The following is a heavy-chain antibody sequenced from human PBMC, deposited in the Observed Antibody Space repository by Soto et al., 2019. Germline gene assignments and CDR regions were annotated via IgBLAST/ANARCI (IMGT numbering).Heavy chain of an antibody. V-gene: IGHV4-59*01. CDR3: ARDLWGYCGTDCYPLDV. Sequence: PSETLSLTCTVSGGSISGYYWSWIRQPPGKGLEWIGYMYNTGSTVYNPSFKSRVTISVDTSKNQFSLKLNSVTAADTAVCYCARDLWGYCGTDCYPLDVWGKGTTVTVSS. CDR2: MYNTGST. CDR1: GGSISGYY. D-gene: IGHD2-21*02. J-gene: IGHJ6*03.